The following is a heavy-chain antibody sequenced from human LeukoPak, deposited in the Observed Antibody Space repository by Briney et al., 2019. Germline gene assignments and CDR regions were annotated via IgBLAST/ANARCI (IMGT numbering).Heavy chain of an antibody. V-gene: IGHV3-7*01. J-gene: IGHJ3*01. D-gene: IGHD2/OR15-2a*01. CDR1: GFIIGSYW. CDR2: IRQDGSEK. CDR3: ARAGYYGDDAFDL. Sequence: GGSLRLSCVASGFIIGSYWMSWVRQAPGKGLEWAANIRQDGSEKYYVDSVKGRLTISRDNAKNSLYLQMNNLTAADTAIYYCARAGYYGDDAFDLWGQGTRVTVSS.